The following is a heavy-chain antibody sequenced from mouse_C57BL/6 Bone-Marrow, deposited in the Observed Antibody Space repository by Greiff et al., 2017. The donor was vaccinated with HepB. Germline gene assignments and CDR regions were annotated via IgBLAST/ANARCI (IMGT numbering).Heavy chain of an antibody. CDR1: GFTFSSYT. CDR2: ISGGGGNT. V-gene: IGHV5-9*01. D-gene: IGHD1-1*01. Sequence: EVMLVESGGGLVKPGGSLKLSCAASGFTFSSYTMSWVRQTPEKRLEWVATISGGGGNTYYPDSVKGRFTISRDNAKNTLYLQMSSLRSEDTALYYCARHNYGSSQFAYWGQGTLVTVSA. J-gene: IGHJ3*01. CDR3: ARHNYGSSQFAY.